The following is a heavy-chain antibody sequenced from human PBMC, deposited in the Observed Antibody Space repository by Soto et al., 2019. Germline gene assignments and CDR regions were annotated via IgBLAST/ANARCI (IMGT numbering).Heavy chain of an antibody. CDR2: ISWDGEK. J-gene: IGHJ4*02. CDR3: AQSRGYLLTGHYSFDF. CDR1: GFSLNTRGVG. V-gene: IGHV2-5*02. D-gene: IGHD3-9*01. Sequence: QSTLKESGPTLVKPTQTLTLTCTFSGFSLNTRGVGVGWIREPPGKALEWLAFISWDGEKRYRPSLKTRLTVTKVTSKNQVVLTMSYMDPLYTATYYCAQSRGYLLTGHYSFDFLGQGTLVTVSS.